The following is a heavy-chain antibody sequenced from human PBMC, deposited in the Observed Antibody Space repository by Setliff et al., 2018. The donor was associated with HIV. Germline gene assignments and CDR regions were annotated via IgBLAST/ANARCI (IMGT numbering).Heavy chain of an antibody. Sequence: GASVKVSCKTSGYMFIAYGMSWVRRAPGQGLEWMGWIGPYNDRTEYAQEFQGRVSLTIDTSASTAYMELRSLRSDDTAVYYCARDDGGYNYAEALDVWGQGTMVTVSS. J-gene: IGHJ3*01. CDR2: IGPYNDRT. V-gene: IGHV1-18*01. CDR1: GYMFIAYG. D-gene: IGHD3-16*01. CDR3: ARDDGGYNYAEALDV.